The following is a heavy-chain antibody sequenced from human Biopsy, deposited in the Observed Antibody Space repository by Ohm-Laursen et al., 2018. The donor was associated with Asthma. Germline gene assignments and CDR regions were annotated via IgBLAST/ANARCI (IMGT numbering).Heavy chain of an antibody. CDR3: ARGGLHYYEYYGMDV. J-gene: IGHJ6*02. V-gene: IGHV3-30*04. CDR2: ISYDGRNT. D-gene: IGHD2-21*02. CDR1: GFTFDNYT. Sequence: SLRLSCAASGFTFDNYTMHWVRQAPGKGLEWVTIISYDGRNTYYADSVEGRFTISRVNSKNTLFLQMSSLRPEDTAVYYCARGGLHYYEYYGMDVWGQGTTVTVSS.